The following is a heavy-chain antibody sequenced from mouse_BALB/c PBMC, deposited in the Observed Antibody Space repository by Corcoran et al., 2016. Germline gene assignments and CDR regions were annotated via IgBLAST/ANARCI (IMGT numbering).Heavy chain of an antibody. V-gene: IGHV9-3-1*01. CDR3: AITMVVATFAY. CDR2: INTYTGEP. Sequence: QIQLVQSGPELKKPGETVKISCKASGYTFTNYGMNWVKQAPGKGLKWMGWINTYTGEPTYADDFKGRFAFSLETSASTAYLQINNLKNEDTATYCCAITMVVATFAYWGQGTLVTVSA. J-gene: IGHJ3*01. D-gene: IGHD1-1*01. CDR1: GYTFTNYG.